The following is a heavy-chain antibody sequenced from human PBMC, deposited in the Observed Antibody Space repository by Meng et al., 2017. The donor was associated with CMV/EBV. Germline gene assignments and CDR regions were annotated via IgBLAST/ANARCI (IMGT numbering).Heavy chain of an antibody. CDR3: AVPDTNSSTPNYYYYGMDV. Sequence: SVKVSCKASGGTFSSYAISWVRQAPGQGLEWMGGIIPIFGTANYAQEFQGRVTITTDESTSTAYMELSSLRSEDTAVYYCAVPDTNSSTPNYYYYGMDVWGQGTTVTVSS. J-gene: IGHJ6*02. CDR1: GGTFSSYA. D-gene: IGHD6-13*01. CDR2: IIPIFGTA. V-gene: IGHV1-69*05.